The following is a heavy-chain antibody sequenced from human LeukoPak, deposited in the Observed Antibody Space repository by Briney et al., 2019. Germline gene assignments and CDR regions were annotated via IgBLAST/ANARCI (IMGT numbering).Heavy chain of an antibody. J-gene: IGHJ6*03. CDR2: ISGSGGST. V-gene: IGHV3-23*01. D-gene: IGHD6-19*01. CDR1: GFTFSSYG. Sequence: GGSLRLSCAASGFTFSSYGMSWVRQAPGKGLEWVSAISGSGGSTYYADSVKGRFTISRDNSKNTLYLQMNSLRAEDTAVYYCAKGVSGWYLKRSYYYYYMDVWGKGTTVTISS. CDR3: AKGVSGWYLKRSYYYYYMDV.